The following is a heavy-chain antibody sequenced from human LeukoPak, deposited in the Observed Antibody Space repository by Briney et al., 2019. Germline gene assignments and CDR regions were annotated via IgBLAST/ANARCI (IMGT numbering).Heavy chain of an antibody. V-gene: IGHV3-15*01. J-gene: IGHJ4*02. CDR3: AKDRTGAIDY. D-gene: IGHD1-26*01. CDR2: IKSKTDGGAT. CDR1: GFAFSNAW. Sequence: GGSLRLSCAASGFAFSNAWMIWVRQAPGKGLEWVGRIKSKTDGGATDYAAPVKGRFTISRDDSKNTLYLQMNSLRAEDTAVYYCAKDRTGAIDYWGQGTLVTVSS.